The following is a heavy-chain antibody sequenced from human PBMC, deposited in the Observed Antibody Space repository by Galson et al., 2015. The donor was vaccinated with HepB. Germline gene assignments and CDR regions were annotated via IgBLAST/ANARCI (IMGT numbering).Heavy chain of an antibody. J-gene: IGHJ6*02. CDR3: ARDRYCSGGSCYSSYGMDV. CDR1: GYTFTSYG. D-gene: IGHD2-15*01. CDR2: ISAYNGNT. V-gene: IGHV1-18*04. Sequence: SVKVSCKASGYTFTSYGISWVRQAPGQGLEWMGWISAYNGNTSYAQKLQGRVTMTTDTSTSTAYMELRSLRSDDTAVYYCARDRYCSGGSCYSSYGMDVWGQGTTVTVSS.